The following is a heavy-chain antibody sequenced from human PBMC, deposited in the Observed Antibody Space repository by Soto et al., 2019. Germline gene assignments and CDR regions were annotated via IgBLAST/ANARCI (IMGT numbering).Heavy chain of an antibody. CDR2: IIPIFGTA. Sequence: SVKVSCKASGGTFSSYAISWVRQAPGQGLEWMGGIIPIFGTANYAQKFQGRVTITADESTSTAYMELSSLRSEDTAVYYCARDHHDFTWFDPWGQGTLVTVSS. V-gene: IGHV1-69*13. J-gene: IGHJ5*02. D-gene: IGHD3-3*01. CDR3: ARDHHDFTWFDP. CDR1: GGTFSSYA.